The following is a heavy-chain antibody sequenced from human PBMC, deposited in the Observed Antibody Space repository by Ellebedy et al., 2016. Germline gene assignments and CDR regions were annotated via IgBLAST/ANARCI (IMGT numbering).Heavy chain of an antibody. D-gene: IGHD3-22*01. Sequence: GGSLRLSXAASGFTLSSNWMHWVRQAPGKGLVWVSLMSSDGNTINYADAVKGRFTISRDNAKNTLYLQMNNLSADDTAVYYCARGGYYDINGYFRVDYWGQGTLVTVSS. J-gene: IGHJ4*02. CDR2: MSSDGNTI. CDR1: GFTLSSNW. CDR3: ARGGYYDINGYFRVDY. V-gene: IGHV3-74*01.